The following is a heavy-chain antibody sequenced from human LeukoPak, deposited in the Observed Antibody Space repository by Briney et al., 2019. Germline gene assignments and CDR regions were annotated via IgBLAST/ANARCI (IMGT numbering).Heavy chain of an antibody. Sequence: SETLSLTCTVSGGSISSYYWSWIRQPPGKGLEWIGYIHYSGSTNYNPSLKSRVTISVDTSKNQFSLKLSSVTAADTAVYYCARGDYYGSGTPLDYWGXXTXVTVSS. J-gene: IGHJ4*02. V-gene: IGHV4-59*08. CDR2: IHYSGST. D-gene: IGHD3-10*01. CDR3: ARGDYYGSGTPLDY. CDR1: GGSISSYY.